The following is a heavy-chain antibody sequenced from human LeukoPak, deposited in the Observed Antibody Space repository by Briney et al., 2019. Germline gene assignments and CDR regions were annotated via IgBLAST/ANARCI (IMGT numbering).Heavy chain of an antibody. CDR3: ARAEIVVVPAASYYYYYMDV. D-gene: IGHD2-2*01. CDR1: GFTFSSYS. Sequence: GGSLRLSCAASGFTFSSYSMNWVRQAPGKGLEWVSSISSSSSYIYYADSVKGRFTISRDNAKNSLYLQMNSLRAEDTAVYYCARAEIVVVPAASYYYYYMDVWGKGTTVTVSS. CDR2: ISSSSSYI. V-gene: IGHV3-21*01. J-gene: IGHJ6*03.